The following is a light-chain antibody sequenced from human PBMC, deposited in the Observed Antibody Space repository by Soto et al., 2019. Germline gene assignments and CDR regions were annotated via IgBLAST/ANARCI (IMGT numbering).Light chain of an antibody. J-gene: IGKJ4*01. Sequence: IHMTQSPFSLSASVCDRVTITCRASQSISRDLNWYQQKPGKAPNLLIYAAPTLESGVPSRFSGSGSGTDFTLTISSLQLEDFATYCCQQNYSTPLAFGGGTKVDIK. V-gene: IGKV1-39*01. CDR2: AAP. CDR3: QQNYSTPLA. CDR1: QSISRD.